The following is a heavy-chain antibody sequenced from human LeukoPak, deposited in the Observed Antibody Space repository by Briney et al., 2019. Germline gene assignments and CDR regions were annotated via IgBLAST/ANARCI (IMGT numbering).Heavy chain of an antibody. CDR2: ISYDGSNK. D-gene: IGHD3-3*01. V-gene: IGHV3-30*03. CDR3: ARDGNFWAVADY. CDR1: GFTFSSYG. J-gene: IGHJ4*02. Sequence: GRSLRLSCAASGFTFSSYGMHWVRQAPGKGLEWVAVISYDGSNKYYADSVKGRFTISRDNSKNTLYLQMNSLRAEDTAVYYCARDGNFWAVADYWGQGTLVTVSS.